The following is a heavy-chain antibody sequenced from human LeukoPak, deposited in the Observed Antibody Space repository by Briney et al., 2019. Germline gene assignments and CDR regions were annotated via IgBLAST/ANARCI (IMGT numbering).Heavy chain of an antibody. Sequence: SETLSLTCTVSGGSISSSSYYWSWIRQPPGKGLEWIGEINHSGSTNYNPSLKSRVTISVDTSKNQFSLKLSSVTAADTAVYYCARRGPLRYFDWRLLTYFDYWGQGTLVTVSS. CDR1: GGSISSSSYY. CDR3: ARRGPLRYFDWRLLTYFDY. V-gene: IGHV4-39*07. J-gene: IGHJ4*02. D-gene: IGHD3-9*01. CDR2: INHSGST.